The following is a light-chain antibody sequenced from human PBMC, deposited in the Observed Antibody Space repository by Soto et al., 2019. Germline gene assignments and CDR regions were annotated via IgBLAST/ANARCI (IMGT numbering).Light chain of an antibody. CDR3: LQRYNVSLYI. CDR1: QSVGTY. J-gene: IGKJ2*01. V-gene: IGKV3-11*01. Sequence: IVLTQSPATLSLSPGERATLSCRADQSVGTYLAWYQQKPGQAPRLPIYDASNRASGISARFSGSVSGTDFPLSNSSLEPEDFAVYYCLQRYNVSLYIFGQGTTLEIK. CDR2: DAS.